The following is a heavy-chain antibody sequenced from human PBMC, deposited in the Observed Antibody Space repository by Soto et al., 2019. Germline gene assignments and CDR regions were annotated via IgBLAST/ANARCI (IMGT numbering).Heavy chain of an antibody. V-gene: IGHV4-34*01. CDR2: VNHVGGT. Sequence: SETLSLTCAVYGGFLSESYWTWIRQPPGKGLEWIGEVNHVGGTNYNPSLKSRVTMSVDTSQNQFSLRLISVTAADTAMYFCVRIRYQLPSSVLWLDPSGQGTPLTLSS. D-gene: IGHD3-16*01. CDR3: VRIRYQLPSSVLWLDP. CDR1: GGFLSESY. J-gene: IGHJ5*02.